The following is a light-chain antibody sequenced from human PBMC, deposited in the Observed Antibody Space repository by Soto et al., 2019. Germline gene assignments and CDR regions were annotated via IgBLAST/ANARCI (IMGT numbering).Light chain of an antibody. CDR2: KVS. Sequence: DVVMTQSPLSLPVTLGQPASISCRSSQSLVYSDGNTYLTWFQQRPGQSPRRLMYKVSNRDSGVPDRFSGSGSGTDFTLKISRVEAEDVGVYYCMQGTHWPRTFGQGTKVEIK. V-gene: IGKV2-30*01. CDR1: QSLVYSDGNTY. CDR3: MQGTHWPRT. J-gene: IGKJ1*01.